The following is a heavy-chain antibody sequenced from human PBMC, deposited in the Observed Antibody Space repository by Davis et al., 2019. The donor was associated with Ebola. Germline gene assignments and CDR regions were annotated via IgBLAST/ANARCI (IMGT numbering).Heavy chain of an antibody. J-gene: IGHJ6*02. CDR1: GYSFTNYW. CDR2: IDPSDSYT. V-gene: IGHV5-10-1*01. Sequence: GESLKISCESSGYSFTNYWINWVRQMPGKGLEWMGRIDPSDSYTIYSPSFQGHVTFSVDTSISTAFLQWSSLKASDTAIYYCARRRSVPAYFFGLDFWGQGTTVTVSS. CDR3: ARRRSVPAYFFGLDF.